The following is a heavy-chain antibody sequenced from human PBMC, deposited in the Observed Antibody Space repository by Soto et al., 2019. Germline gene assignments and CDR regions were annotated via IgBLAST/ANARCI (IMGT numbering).Heavy chain of an antibody. CDR1: GFTFSSYA. V-gene: IGHV3-23*01. J-gene: IGHJ4*02. CDR3: AKDERYYYGSGSPCNYFDY. Sequence: PGGSLRLSCAASGFTFSSYAMSWVRQAPGKGLEWVSAISGSGGSTYYADSVKGRFTISRDNSKNTLYLQMNSLRAEDTAVYYCAKDERYYYGSGSPCNYFDYWGQGTLVTVSS. CDR2: ISGSGGST. D-gene: IGHD3-10*01.